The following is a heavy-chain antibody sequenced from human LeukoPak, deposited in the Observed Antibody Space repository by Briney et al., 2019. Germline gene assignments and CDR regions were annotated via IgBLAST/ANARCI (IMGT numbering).Heavy chain of an antibody. D-gene: IGHD3-22*01. CDR1: GFTFSSYS. CDR2: NSGSSSYI. Sequence: GGSLRLSCAASGFTFSSYSMNWVRQAPGKGLEWVSSNSGSSSYIYYADSVKGRFTISRDNAKNSLYLQMNSLRAEDTAVYYCARDQADNYYDSSGYYYGFDYWGQGTLVTVSS. V-gene: IGHV3-21*01. J-gene: IGHJ4*02. CDR3: ARDQADNYYDSSGYYYGFDY.